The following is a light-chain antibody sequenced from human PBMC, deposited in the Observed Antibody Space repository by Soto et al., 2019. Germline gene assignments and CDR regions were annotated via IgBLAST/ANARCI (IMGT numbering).Light chain of an antibody. J-gene: IGKJ2*01. CDR3: QQYYNWPPYT. CDR1: QSVRSN. CDR2: GAS. V-gene: IGKV3-15*01. Sequence: EVVLTQSPATLSLSPGDRTTLSCRASQSVRSNLAWYQQKPGQSPRLLIYGASTRATGVPPRFSGSRSGTEFTLTISAVQSEDVAVYYCQQYYNWPPYTFGQGTKLDFK.